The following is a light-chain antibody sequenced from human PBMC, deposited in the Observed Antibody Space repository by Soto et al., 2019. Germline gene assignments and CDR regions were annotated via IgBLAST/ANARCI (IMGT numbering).Light chain of an antibody. CDR2: DAS. CDR1: QSLSSN. CDR3: QQRSNWPPIT. V-gene: IGKV3-11*01. J-gene: IGKJ5*01. Sequence: DIVLTQSPATLSVSPGERVTLSCLASQSLSSNLACYQQKPGQAPRLLIYDASNRATGIPARFSGSGSGTDFTLTISSLEPEDFAVYYCQQRSNWPPITFGQGTRLEI.